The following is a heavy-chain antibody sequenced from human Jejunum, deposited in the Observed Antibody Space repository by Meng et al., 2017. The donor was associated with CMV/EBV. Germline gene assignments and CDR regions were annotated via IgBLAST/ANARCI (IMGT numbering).Heavy chain of an antibody. CDR2: INAGNGNT. V-gene: IGHV1-3*01. Sequence: QVQLVQSGAEVKKPGASVKVSCKASGYSFTTYAMHWVRQAPGQRLEWMGWINAGNGNTKYSEKFQSRVTITRDTAASTAYMELSSLRSEDTAVYYCARDLPGGTKGTWLDLWGQGTLVTVSS. CDR1: GYSFTTYA. CDR3: ARDLPGGTKGTWLDL. D-gene: IGHD1-14*01. J-gene: IGHJ5*02.